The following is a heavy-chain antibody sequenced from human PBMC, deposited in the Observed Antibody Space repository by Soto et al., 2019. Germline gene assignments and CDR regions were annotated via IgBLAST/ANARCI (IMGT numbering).Heavy chain of an antibody. J-gene: IGHJ6*02. D-gene: IGHD6-19*01. CDR2: IFYTGST. CDR3: ARLRSRGWSRDGVDV. Sequence: PSETLSRTCIVSGGSIRSPSCYWGWIRHAPGKGLEWIGNIFYTGSTYYNPSLKSRLTISVDTSKNQFSLKLTSVTAADTAVFYCARLRSRGWSRDGVDVWGQGTTVTVSS. V-gene: IGHV4-39*01. CDR1: GGSIRSPSCY.